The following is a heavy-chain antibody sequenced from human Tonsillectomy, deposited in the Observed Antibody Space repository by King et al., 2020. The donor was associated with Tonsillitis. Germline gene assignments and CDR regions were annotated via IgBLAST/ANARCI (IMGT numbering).Heavy chain of an antibody. V-gene: IGHV1-18*01. D-gene: IGHD6-13*01. CDR3: ARARAQQLAEGFDY. Sequence: QLVQSGAEVKKPGASVKVSCKASGFTFTGSGFNWVRQAPGQWLEWMGWISAYNVETNYVHNLQGRVTMTTDTSTSQTYMELRSLRSDDTAVYYCARARAQQLAEGFDYWGQGTLVTVSS. J-gene: IGHJ4*02. CDR2: ISAYNVET. CDR1: GFTFTGSG.